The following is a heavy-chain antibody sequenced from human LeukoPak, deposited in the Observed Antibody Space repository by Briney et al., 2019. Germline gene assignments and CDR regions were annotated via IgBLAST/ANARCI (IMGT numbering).Heavy chain of an antibody. CDR2: IYHSGST. J-gene: IGHJ4*02. V-gene: IGHV4-38-2*01. CDR1: GYSIRSGDC. Sequence: PSETLSLTCAVSGYSIRSGDCWGWIRQSPGKGLEWIGSIYHSGSTHYNPSLKSRVTISVDTSKNQFSLMLSSVTAADTAVYYCARNRSLTTTPGFDHWGQGTLVTVSS. D-gene: IGHD4-11*01. CDR3: ARNRSLTTTPGFDH.